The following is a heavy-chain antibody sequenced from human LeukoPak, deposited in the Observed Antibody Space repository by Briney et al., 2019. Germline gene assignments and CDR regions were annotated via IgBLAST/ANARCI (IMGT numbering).Heavy chain of an antibody. CDR3: ARDGINLGDI. V-gene: IGHV3-23*01. Sequence: GGSLRLSCAASRFTFSSYAMSWVRQAPGKGLEWVSAISGSGGSTYYADSVKGRFTISRDNSKNTLYLQMNSLRAEDTAVYYCARDGINLGDIWGQGTMVTVSS. D-gene: IGHD1-1*01. CDR1: RFTFSSYA. CDR2: ISGSGGST. J-gene: IGHJ3*02.